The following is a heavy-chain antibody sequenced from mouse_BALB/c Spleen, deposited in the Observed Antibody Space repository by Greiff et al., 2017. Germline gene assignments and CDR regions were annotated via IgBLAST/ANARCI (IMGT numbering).Heavy chain of an antibody. V-gene: IGHV1-69*02. CDR1: GYTFTSYW. Sequence: QVQLQQSGAELVKPGASVKLSCKASGYTFTSYWMHWVKQRPGQGLEWIGEIDPSDSYTNYNQKFKGKATLTVDKSSSTAYMQLSSLTSEDSAVYYCARKGGITEYFDVWGAGTTVTVSS. CDR3: ARKGGITEYFDV. D-gene: IGHD1-1*01. CDR2: IDPSDSYT. J-gene: IGHJ1*01.